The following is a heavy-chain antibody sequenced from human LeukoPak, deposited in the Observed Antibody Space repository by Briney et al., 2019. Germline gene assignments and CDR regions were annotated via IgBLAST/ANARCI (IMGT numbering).Heavy chain of an antibody. CDR2: MNPNSGNT. Sequence: ASVKVSCKASGYTFTSYDINWVRQATGQGLEWMGWMNPNSGNTGYAQKFQGRVTMTRNTSISTAYMELSSLRSEDTAVYYCARGNKDYYDSSGYYYYWGQGTLVTVSS. CDR3: ARGNKDYYDSSGYYYY. CDR1: GYTFTSYD. J-gene: IGHJ4*02. D-gene: IGHD3-22*01. V-gene: IGHV1-8*01.